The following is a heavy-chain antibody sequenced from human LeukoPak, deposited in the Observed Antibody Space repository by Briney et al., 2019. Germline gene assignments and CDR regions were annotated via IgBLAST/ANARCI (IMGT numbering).Heavy chain of an antibody. CDR3: ASLTYYYDTEYFQH. CDR1: GFTFSSYW. V-gene: IGHV3-74*01. J-gene: IGHJ1*01. Sequence: GGSLRLSCAASGFTFSSYWMHWVRQAPGEGLVWVSRINSDGSSTSYADSVKGRFTISRDNAKNTLYLQMNSLRAEDTAVYYCASLTYYYDTEYFQHRGQGTLVTVSS. CDR2: INSDGSST. D-gene: IGHD3-22*01.